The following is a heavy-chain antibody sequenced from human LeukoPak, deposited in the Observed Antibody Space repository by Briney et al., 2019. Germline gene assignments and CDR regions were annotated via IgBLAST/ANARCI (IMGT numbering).Heavy chain of an antibody. CDR1: GYSFTSSW. J-gene: IGHJ4*02. CDR3: AREAVSGAIFGTFDY. CDR2: IYPGDSDT. V-gene: IGHV5-51*01. D-gene: IGHD2-2*01. Sequence: GESLKISCKGSGYSFTSSWIGWVRQMPGKGLEWMGIIYPGDSDTRYSPSFQGQVNISADKSTSTAYLQWSSLKASDTAMYYCAREAVSGAIFGTFDYWGQGTLVTVSS.